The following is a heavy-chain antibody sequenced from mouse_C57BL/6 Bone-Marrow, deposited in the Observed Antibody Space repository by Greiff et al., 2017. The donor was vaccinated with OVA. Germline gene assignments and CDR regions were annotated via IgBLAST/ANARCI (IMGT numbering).Heavy chain of an antibody. J-gene: IGHJ3*01. CDR3: ANSILGFYGYDDAY. CDR2: ISNGGGST. D-gene: IGHD2-2*01. V-gene: IGHV5-12*01. Sequence: EVQVVESGGGLVQPGGSLKLSCAASGFTFSDYYMYWVRQTPEKRLEWVAYISNGGGSTYYPDTVKGRFTISRDNAKNTLYLQMSRLKSEDTAMYYCANSILGFYGYDDAYWGQGTLVTVSA. CDR1: GFTFSDYY.